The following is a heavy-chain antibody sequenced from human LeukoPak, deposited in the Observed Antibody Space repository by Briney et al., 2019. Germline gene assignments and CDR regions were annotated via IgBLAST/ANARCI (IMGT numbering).Heavy chain of an antibody. CDR3: ARDLIYAFGELSDPLDY. Sequence: PGGSLRLSCAASGFTFSSYSMNWVRQAPGKGLEWVSYISSSSSTIYYADSVKGRFTISRDNAKNSLYLQMNSLRAEDTAVYYCARDLIYAFGELSDPLDYWGQGTLVTVSS. J-gene: IGHJ4*02. D-gene: IGHD3-10*01. V-gene: IGHV3-48*01. CDR1: GFTFSSYS. CDR2: ISSSSSTI.